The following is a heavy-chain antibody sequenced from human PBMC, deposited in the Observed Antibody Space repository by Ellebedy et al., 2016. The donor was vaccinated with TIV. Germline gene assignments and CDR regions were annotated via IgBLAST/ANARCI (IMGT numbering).Heavy chain of an antibody. J-gene: IGHJ4*02. D-gene: IGHD3-16*01. Sequence: GESLKISCAASGFTFGSFAMHWVRQPPGKGLEWLSVINSDASSTYHANSVKGRFTITRDNSKNTLYLQMNRLRTEDTAVYYCAIGSSSGVNYDRVGFEYWGQGTLVTVSP. V-gene: IGHV3-23*03. CDR1: GFTFGSFA. CDR2: INSDASST. CDR3: AIGSSSGVNYDRVGFEY.